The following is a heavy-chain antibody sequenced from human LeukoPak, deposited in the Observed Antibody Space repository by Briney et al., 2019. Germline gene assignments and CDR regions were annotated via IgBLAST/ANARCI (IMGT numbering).Heavy chain of an antibody. CDR2: IIPIFGTA. J-gene: IGHJ3*02. Sequence: ASVKVSCKASGGTLSCYAISWVRQAPGQGLEWMGGIIPIFGTANYAQKFQGRVTITPDESTSTAYMALSSLRAEDTAVYYCARLSGSYYVDIWGQGTMVTVSS. CDR1: GGTLSCYA. CDR3: ARLSGSYYVDI. V-gene: IGHV1-69*13. D-gene: IGHD1-26*01.